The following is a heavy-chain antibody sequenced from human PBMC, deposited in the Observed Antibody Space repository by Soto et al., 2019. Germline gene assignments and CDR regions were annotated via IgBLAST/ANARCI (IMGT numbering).Heavy chain of an antibody. CDR1: GYTFTSYA. CDR3: ARGFLSARRTGPLY. J-gene: IGHJ4*02. D-gene: IGHD3-3*01. CDR2: INAGNGNT. V-gene: IGHV1-3*01. Sequence: GASVKVSCKASGYTFTSYAMHWVRQAPGQRLEWMGWINAGNGNTKYAQKFQGRVTITRNTSTSTAYMELSSLRSEDTAVYYCARGFLSARRTGPLYWGQGTLVTVSS.